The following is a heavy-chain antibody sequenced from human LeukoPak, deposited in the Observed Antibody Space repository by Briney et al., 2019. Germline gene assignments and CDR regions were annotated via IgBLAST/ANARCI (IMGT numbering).Heavy chain of an antibody. Sequence: GGSLRLSCAASGFIFKSYWMSWVRQAPGKGLEWAASIKQDGSEENYVDSVRGRFTISRDNAKNSLYLQMNSLRAEDTAVYYCAELGITMIGGVWGKGTTVTISS. V-gene: IGHV3-7*01. D-gene: IGHD3-10*02. CDR3: AELGITMIGGV. J-gene: IGHJ6*04. CDR2: IKQDGSEE. CDR1: GFIFKSYW.